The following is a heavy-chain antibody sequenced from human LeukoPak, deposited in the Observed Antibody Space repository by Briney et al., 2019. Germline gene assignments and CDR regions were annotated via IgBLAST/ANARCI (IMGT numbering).Heavy chain of an antibody. D-gene: IGHD1-26*01. Sequence: SETLSLTCTVSGRSLSSYYWSWIRQPPGKGLEWIGYIYYSGSTTYNPSLKSRVTISVDTTKNQFSLRLSSVTAADADVYYCARGNRLSGGNYFDYWGQGTLVTVSS. CDR1: GRSLSSYY. V-gene: IGHV4-59*01. J-gene: IGHJ4*02. CDR2: IYYSGST. CDR3: ARGNRLSGGNYFDY.